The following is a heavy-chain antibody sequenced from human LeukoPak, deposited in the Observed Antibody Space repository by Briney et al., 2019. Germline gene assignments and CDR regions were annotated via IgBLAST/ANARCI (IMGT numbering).Heavy chain of an antibody. CDR3: ARYYYDNSGYYFSLGY. CDR1: GFTFSSYA. D-gene: IGHD3-22*01. V-gene: IGHV3-48*02. J-gene: IGHJ4*02. Sequence: PGGSLRLSCAASGFTFSSYAMHWVRQAPGKGLEWVSHISSSSSTIYYADSVKGRFTISRDNAKNSLYLQMNSLRDEDTAVYYCARYYYDNSGYYFSLGYWGQGTLVTVSS. CDR2: ISSSSSTI.